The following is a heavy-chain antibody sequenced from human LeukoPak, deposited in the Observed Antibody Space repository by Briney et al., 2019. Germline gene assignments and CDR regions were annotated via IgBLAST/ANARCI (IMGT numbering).Heavy chain of an antibody. J-gene: IGHJ4*02. V-gene: IGHV3-74*01. Sequence: GGSLRLSCAASGFTFSSYWIHWVRQAPGKGLVWLSRINGDGRNTGYADSVKGRFTISRDNAKNTLYLQMNSLRAEDTAVYYCARGSSSGWPDYLDYWGQGTLVTVSS. D-gene: IGHD6-19*01. CDR3: ARGSSSGWPDYLDY. CDR1: GFTFSSYW. CDR2: INGDGRNT.